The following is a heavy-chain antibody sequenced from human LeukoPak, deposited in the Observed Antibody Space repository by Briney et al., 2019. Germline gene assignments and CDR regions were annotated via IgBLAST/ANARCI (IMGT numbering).Heavy chain of an antibody. Sequence: GGSLRLSCAASGFTFSTYGMHWVRQAPAKGLRWVAFIRYDGNNKYYADFVKGRFTISRDNSKNTLYLHMNSLRTEDTAVYYCAKIEGKYQLANVPDHWGQGTLVTVSS. CDR3: AKIEGKYQLANVPDH. V-gene: IGHV3-30*02. J-gene: IGHJ4*02. D-gene: IGHD2-2*01. CDR1: GFTFSTYG. CDR2: IRYDGNNK.